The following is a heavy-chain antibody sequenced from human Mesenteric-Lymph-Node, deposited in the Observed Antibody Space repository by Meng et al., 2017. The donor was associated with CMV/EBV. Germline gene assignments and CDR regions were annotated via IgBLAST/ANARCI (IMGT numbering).Heavy chain of an antibody. CDR2: IIPILGIA. D-gene: IGHD6-13*01. CDR1: GGTFSSYA. V-gene: IGHV1-69*10. CDR3: ARGEDEAYSSSWYHY. Sequence: SVKVSFKASGGTFSSYAISWVRQAPGQGLEWMGGIIPILGIANYAQKFQGRVTITADKSTSTAYMELSSLRSEDTAVHYCARGEDEAYSSSWYHYWGQGTLVTVSS. J-gene: IGHJ4*02.